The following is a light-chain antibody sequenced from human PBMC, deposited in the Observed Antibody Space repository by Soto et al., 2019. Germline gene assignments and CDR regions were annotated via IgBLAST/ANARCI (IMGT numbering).Light chain of an antibody. Sequence: SYELTQPSSVSVAPGKTARITCGGNNIGSKSVHWYQQKPGQAPVLVIYYDSDRPSGIPERFSGSNSGNTATLTISRVEAGDEADYYCQVCDSSCDHRRVVFGGGTKLTVL. V-gene: IGLV3-21*04. J-gene: IGLJ2*01. CDR2: YDS. CDR1: NIGSKS. CDR3: QVCDSSCDHRRVV.